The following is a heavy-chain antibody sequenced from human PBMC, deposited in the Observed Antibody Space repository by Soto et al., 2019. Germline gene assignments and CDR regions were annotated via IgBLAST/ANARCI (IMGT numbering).Heavy chain of an antibody. V-gene: IGHV3-23*01. Sequence: EVQLLESGGGLVQPGGSLRLSCVGSGFFFSSYTMTWVRQAPGKGLVWVSSFSATSENTYYADYVRGRFTISRDNSKNTLFLQMNSLTAEDTAMYYCAKARDQQWVRLPFDYWGQGILVIVSS. J-gene: IGHJ4*02. CDR2: FSATSENT. CDR1: GFFFSSYT. CDR3: AKARDQQWVRLPFDY. D-gene: IGHD6-19*01.